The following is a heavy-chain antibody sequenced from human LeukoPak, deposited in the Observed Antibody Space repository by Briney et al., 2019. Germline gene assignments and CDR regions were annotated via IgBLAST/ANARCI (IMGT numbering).Heavy chain of an antibody. CDR3: ARKSIAARPGAFDI. J-gene: IGHJ3*02. CDR1: GFTFSSYW. D-gene: IGHD6-6*01. CDR2: IYSGGST. V-gene: IGHV3-66*01. Sequence: GGSLRLSCAASGFTFSSYWMSWVRQAPGKGLEWVSVIYSGGSTYYADSVKGRFTISRDNSKNTLYLQMNSLRAEDTAVYYCARKSIAARPGAFDIWGQGTMVTVSS.